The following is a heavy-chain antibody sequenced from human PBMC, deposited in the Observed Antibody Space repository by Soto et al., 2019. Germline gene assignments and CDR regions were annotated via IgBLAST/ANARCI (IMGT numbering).Heavy chain of an antibody. CDR1: AFTFSSYS. D-gene: IGHD2-15*01. CDR3: AREGLGGLQHYYYMDV. CDR2: ISSGSSYI. J-gene: IGHJ6*03. V-gene: IGHV3-21*01. Sequence: PGGSLRLSCAASAFTFSSYSMNWVRQAPGKGLEWVSSISSGSSYIYYADSVKGRFTISRDNAKNSLYLQMNSLRAEDTAVYYCAREGLGGLQHYYYMDVWGKGTTVTVSS.